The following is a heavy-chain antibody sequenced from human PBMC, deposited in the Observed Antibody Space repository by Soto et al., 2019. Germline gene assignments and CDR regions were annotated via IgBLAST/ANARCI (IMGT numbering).Heavy chain of an antibody. CDR1: GYTFTSYG. J-gene: IGHJ4*02. V-gene: IGHV1-18*01. CDR2: ITTDKGKT. CDR3: ATRSPAFDY. Sequence: QVQLVQSGPEVKKPGASVKFSCKTSGYTFTSYGISWVRQAPGQGLEWMGWITTDKGKTTYAQKFQGRVTMTTDTPTSTAYMELRSLRSDDTAVYYCATRSPAFDYWGQGTLVTVSS.